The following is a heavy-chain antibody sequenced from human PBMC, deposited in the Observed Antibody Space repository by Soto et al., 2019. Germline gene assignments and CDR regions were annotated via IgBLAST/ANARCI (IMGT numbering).Heavy chain of an antibody. CDR3: ARGYSSSPTPYYYYGMDV. Sequence: PGGSLRLSCAASGFTFSSYSMKWVRQGPGKGLEWVSSISSSSSYIYYADSVKGRFTISRDNAKNSLYLQMNSLRAEDTAVYYCARGYSSSPTPYYYYGMDVWGQGTTVTVSS. CDR1: GFTFSSYS. V-gene: IGHV3-21*01. D-gene: IGHD6-6*01. CDR2: ISSSSSYI. J-gene: IGHJ6*02.